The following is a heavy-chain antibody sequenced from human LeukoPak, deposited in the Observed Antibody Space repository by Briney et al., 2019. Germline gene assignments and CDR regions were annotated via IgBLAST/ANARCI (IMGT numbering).Heavy chain of an antibody. CDR3: ARASYSYDIDGWVPFDY. J-gene: IGHJ4*02. V-gene: IGHV4-61*02. D-gene: IGHD3-22*01. CDR1: GNSISSGDNY. CDR2: IYTSGST. Sequence: PSETLSLTCTVSGNSISSGDNYWSWIRQPAGKGLEWIGRIYTSGSTNYNPSLKSRVTISGDTSKNQFSLRLSSVTAADTAVYYCARASYSYDIDGWVPFDYWGQGTLVTVSS.